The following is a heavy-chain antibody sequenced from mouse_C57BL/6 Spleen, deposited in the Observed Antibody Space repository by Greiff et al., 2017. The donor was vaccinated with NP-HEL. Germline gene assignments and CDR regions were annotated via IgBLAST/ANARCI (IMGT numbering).Heavy chain of an antibody. V-gene: IGHV6-3*01. J-gene: IGHJ4*01. CDR1: GFTFSNYW. CDR3: TGDLAMDY. Sequence: EVKLMESGGGLVQPGGSMKLSCVASGFTFSNYWMNWVRQSPEKGLEWVAQIRLKSDNYATHYAESVKGRFTISRDDSKSSVYLQMNNLRAEDTGIYYCTGDLAMDYWGQGTSVTVSS. CDR2: IRLKSDNYAT.